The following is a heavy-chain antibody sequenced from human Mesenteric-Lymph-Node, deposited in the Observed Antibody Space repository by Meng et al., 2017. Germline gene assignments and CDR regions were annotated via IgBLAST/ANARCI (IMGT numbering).Heavy chain of an antibody. J-gene: IGHJ5*02. CDR3: VRSSAWVRTGFDP. D-gene: IGHD6-19*01. V-gene: IGHV4-39*01. CDR2: IGHSGFT. CDR1: GGSISTSGYY. Sequence: QPQLQEPGPGLVRPPEPLSLTCSVSGGSISTSGYYWGWIRQPPGKGLEWIGSIGHSGFTYYTPSLKSRVTVSIDTSRNQFSLWLTSVTAADTAVYYCVRSSAWVRTGFDPWGQGTLVTVSS.